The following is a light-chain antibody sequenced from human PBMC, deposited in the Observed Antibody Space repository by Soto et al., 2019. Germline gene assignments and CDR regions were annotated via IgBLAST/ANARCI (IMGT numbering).Light chain of an antibody. J-gene: IGLJ1*01. CDR3: SSYTGTNNFGV. Sequence: QSALNQPPSASGYPGQSVTISCTGSSSEVGGYNYVSWYQQHPGKAPKLVIYDVRKRPSGVPYRFSGSNSGNTASLTVSVLQSVDEADYYCSSYTGTNNFGVFGPGTKVTVL. V-gene: IGLV2-8*01. CDR2: DVR. CDR1: SSEVGGYNY.